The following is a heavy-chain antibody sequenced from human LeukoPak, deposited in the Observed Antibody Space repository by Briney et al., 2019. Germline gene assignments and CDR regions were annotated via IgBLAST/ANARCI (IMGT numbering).Heavy chain of an antibody. Sequence: ASVKVSCTTSGYTFTDYDIHWVRQAPGQGLEWMGWINPNSANTNYAQKLQGRVTFTRDTSLSIAYMELSSLTSEDAAVYFCARGVFVEPKTAYDIWGQGTLVAVSS. J-gene: IGHJ3*02. CDR2: INPNSANT. CDR1: GYTFTDYD. CDR3: ARGVFVEPKTAYDI. D-gene: IGHD1-14*01. V-gene: IGHV1-8*03.